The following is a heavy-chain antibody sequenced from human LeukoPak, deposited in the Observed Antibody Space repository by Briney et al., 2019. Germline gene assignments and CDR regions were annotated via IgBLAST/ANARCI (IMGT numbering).Heavy chain of an antibody. V-gene: IGHV4-59*01. CDR1: GGAINDKS. CDR3: ARDLTTVTKGMDA. CDR2: IQSRGST. Sequence: AVTLWLSCAVSGGAINDKSRSSIRLPPGQGLEWVGNIQSRGSTNYNPSLRSRVTLSVDTSKNQFSVSLMSVTAADTAVYFCARDLTTVTKGMDARGQGTTVTVSS. D-gene: IGHD4-17*01. J-gene: IGHJ6*02.